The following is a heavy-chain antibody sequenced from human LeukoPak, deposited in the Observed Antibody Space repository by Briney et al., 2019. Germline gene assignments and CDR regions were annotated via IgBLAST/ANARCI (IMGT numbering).Heavy chain of an antibody. CDR3: ARDIVVIPLGENY. CDR2: IRYDGSDK. CDR1: GFTFNYYG. D-gene: IGHD3-22*01. Sequence: PGGSLRLSCAASGFTFNYYGMHWVRQAPGKGLEWVAFIRYDGSDKYYADSVKGRFTISRDNSKNTLYLQMNSLRAEDTAVYYCARDIVVIPLGENYWGQGTLVTVSS. J-gene: IGHJ4*02. V-gene: IGHV3-30*02.